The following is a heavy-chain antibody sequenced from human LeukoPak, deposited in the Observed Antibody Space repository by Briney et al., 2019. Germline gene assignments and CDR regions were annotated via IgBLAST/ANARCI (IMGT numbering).Heavy chain of an antibody. Sequence: GGSLRLSCAASGFSFSSYAMTWVRQAPGKGLEWVSGISGSGGTTFYTDSVKGRFTISRDNSKNTLYLQVNSLTAADTAIYYCAKVQEMDTILPPFHYWGQGTLVTVPS. CDR2: ISGSGGTT. V-gene: IGHV3-23*01. CDR3: AKVQEMDTILPPFHY. J-gene: IGHJ4*02. CDR1: GFSFSSYA. D-gene: IGHD5-24*01.